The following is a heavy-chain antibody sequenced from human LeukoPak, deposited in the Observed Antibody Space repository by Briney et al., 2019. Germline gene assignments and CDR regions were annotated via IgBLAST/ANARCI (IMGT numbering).Heavy chain of an antibody. J-gene: IGHJ4*02. V-gene: IGHV1-2*02. D-gene: IGHD5-24*01. CDR3: ARSGAEMATIIDY. CDR1: GYTFTGYY. CDR2: INPNSGGT. Sequence: GASVKVSCKASGYTFTGYYMHWVRQASGQGLEWMGWINPNSGGTNYAQKFQGRVTMTRDTSISTAYMELSRLRSDDTAVYYCARSGAEMATIIDYWGQGTLVTVSS.